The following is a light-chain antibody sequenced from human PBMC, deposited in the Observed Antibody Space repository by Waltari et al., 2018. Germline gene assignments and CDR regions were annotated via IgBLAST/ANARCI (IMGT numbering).Light chain of an antibody. CDR1: ALPKQY. V-gene: IGLV3-25*03. Sequence: SYELTQPPSVSVSPGQTARSTCSGDALPKQYAFWYQQTPGQAPVLIIDKDTQRPSGIPERFSGSSSGTTVTMTISGVQAEDEADYYCLSADSSGTSKVFGGGTKLTVL. J-gene: IGLJ3*02. CDR3: LSADSSGTSKV. CDR2: KDT.